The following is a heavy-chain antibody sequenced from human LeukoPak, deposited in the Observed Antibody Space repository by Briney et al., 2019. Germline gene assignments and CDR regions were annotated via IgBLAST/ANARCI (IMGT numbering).Heavy chain of an antibody. V-gene: IGHV1-69*13. Sequence: SVKLSCKASGGTFSSYAISWVRQAPGQGLEWMGGIIPIFGTANYAQKFKGRVTITADESTSTAYMELSSLRSEDTAVYYCASYCGGDCGTRGYYFDYWGQGTLVTVSS. CDR2: IIPIFGTA. CDR1: GGTFSSYA. J-gene: IGHJ4*02. D-gene: IGHD2-21*02. CDR3: ASYCGGDCGTRGYYFDY.